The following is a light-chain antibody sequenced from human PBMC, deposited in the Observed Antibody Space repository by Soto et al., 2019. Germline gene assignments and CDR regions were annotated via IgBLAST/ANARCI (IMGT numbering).Light chain of an antibody. Sequence: EIVMTQSPATLSVSPGERATLSCRASQSVSNNLAWYQQKPGQAPRLLIYAVSARDTGIPARFSGSGSGTEFTLTISSLQSEDFAVYYCQQFNNWPLTFGGGTKVEIK. J-gene: IGKJ4*01. CDR1: QSVSNN. CDR2: AVS. V-gene: IGKV3-15*01. CDR3: QQFNNWPLT.